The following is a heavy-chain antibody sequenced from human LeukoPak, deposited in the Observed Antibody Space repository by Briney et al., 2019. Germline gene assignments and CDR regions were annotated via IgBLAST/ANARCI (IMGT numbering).Heavy chain of an antibody. J-gene: IGHJ4*02. D-gene: IGHD3-22*01. CDR3: AKPQSIYYYSSGYYYDY. V-gene: IGHV3-23*01. CDR1: GFTFSTYA. Sequence: GGSLRLSCTASGFTFSTYAMNWVRQAPGKGLEGVSIISGSGGNTFYADAVKGRFTISRDNSKNTLYLQMNSLRAEDTAVYYCAKPQSIYYYSSGYYYDYWGQGTLVTVSS. CDR2: ISGSGGNT.